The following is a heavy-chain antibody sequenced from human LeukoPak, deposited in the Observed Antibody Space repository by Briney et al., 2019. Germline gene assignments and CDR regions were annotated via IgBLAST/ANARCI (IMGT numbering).Heavy chain of an antibody. CDR3: ATTDQSRPHRQHWFDP. Sequence: GASAKVSCKVSGYTLTELSMHWVRQAPGKGLEWMGGFDPEDGETIYAQKFQGIVTMTEDTSTDTAYMELSSLRSEDTAVYYCATTDQSRPHRQHWFDPWGQGTLVTVSS. CDR1: GYTLTELS. CDR2: FDPEDGET. J-gene: IGHJ5*02. V-gene: IGHV1-24*01. D-gene: IGHD1-14*01.